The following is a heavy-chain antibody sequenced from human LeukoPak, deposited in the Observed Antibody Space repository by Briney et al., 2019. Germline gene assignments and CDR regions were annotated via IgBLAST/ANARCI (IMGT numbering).Heavy chain of an antibody. CDR2: ISGSGSTT. D-gene: IGHD3-10*01. J-gene: IGHJ4*02. CDR1: GFIFNDYA. Sequence: GGSLRLPCAASGFIFNDYAMSWVRQAPGKGLELVSVISGSGSTTYYADSVKGRFTISRDNSRNTLYLQMNSLRAEDTALYYCAKHLWRDLLWFWEVYYFGYWGQGTLVTVSS. V-gene: IGHV3-23*01. CDR3: AKHLWRDLLWFWEVYYFGY.